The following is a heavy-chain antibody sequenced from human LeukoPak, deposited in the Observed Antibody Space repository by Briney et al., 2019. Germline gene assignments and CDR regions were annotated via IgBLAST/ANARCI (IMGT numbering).Heavy chain of an antibody. CDR3: ARARLGYSSRPFDY. CDR1: GYTLTELS. V-gene: IGHV1-24*01. D-gene: IGHD6-13*01. J-gene: IGHJ4*02. CDR2: FDPEDGET. Sequence: ASVKVSCKVSGYTLTELSMHWVRQAPGKGLEWLGGFDPEDGETIYAQKFQGRVTMTEDTSTDTAYMELSSLRSEDTAVYYCARARLGYSSRPFDYWGQGTLVTVSS.